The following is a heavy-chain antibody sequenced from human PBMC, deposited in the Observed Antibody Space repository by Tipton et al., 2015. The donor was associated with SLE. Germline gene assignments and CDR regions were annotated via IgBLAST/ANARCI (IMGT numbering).Heavy chain of an antibody. CDR1: GFTFSSCA. J-gene: IGHJ3*02. CDR2: ISGSGGST. CDR3: ARDKSLWLHDAFDI. Sequence: GSLRLSCAASGFTFSSCAMSWVRQAPGKGLEWVSGISGSGGSTYYADSVKGRFTISRDNAKNSLYLQMNSLRAEDTAVYYCARDKSLWLHDAFDIWGQGTMVTVSS. V-gene: IGHV3-23*01. D-gene: IGHD2/OR15-2a*01.